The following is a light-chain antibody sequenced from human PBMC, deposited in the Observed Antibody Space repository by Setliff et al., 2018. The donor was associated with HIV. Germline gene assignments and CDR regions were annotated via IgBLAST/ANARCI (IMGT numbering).Light chain of an antibody. Sequence: QSALTQPASVSGSPGRSITISCTGNSSDVGGYNSVSWFQQHPGKAPKLLIYDVSDRPSGVSNRFSGSKSGNTASLTISGHQAEDEADYYCHSKRSSSTPYVFGTGTKVTV. CDR1: SSDVGGYNS. CDR2: DVS. CDR3: HSKRSSSTPYV. V-gene: IGLV2-14*03. J-gene: IGLJ1*01.